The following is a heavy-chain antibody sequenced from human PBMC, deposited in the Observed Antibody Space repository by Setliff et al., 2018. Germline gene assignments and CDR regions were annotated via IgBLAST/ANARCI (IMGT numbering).Heavy chain of an antibody. Sequence: ASVKVSCKVSGSTVTESSMHWVRQAPGKGLEWMGGFDPEDGVRIYAQHFQGRLTMTEDTSTDTAYMELSSLRSEDTAVYYCATGFLRYDILTGYYQRPHYFEYWGQGTLVTVSS. CDR3: ATGFLRYDILTGYYQRPHYFEY. CDR2: FDPEDGVR. CDR1: GSTVTESS. J-gene: IGHJ4*02. V-gene: IGHV1-24*01. D-gene: IGHD3-9*01.